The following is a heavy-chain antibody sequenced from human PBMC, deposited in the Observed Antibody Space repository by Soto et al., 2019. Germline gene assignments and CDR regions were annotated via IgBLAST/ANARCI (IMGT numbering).Heavy chain of an antibody. D-gene: IGHD6-13*01. J-gene: IGHJ1*01. V-gene: IGHV2-5*02. CDR2: IYGDNDK. CDR1: GFSLTTGQVG. Sequence: QITLKESGPTLVKPTQTLTLTCTFSGFSLTTGQVGVAWIRQRPGEAPEWLALIYGDNDKRYRPSLTTRLTIAKDTSRTRVVLPMPTMDPVDTATYFCVFSPMKDGSPGYFQDWGQGALVTVSS. CDR3: VFSPMKDGSPGYFQD.